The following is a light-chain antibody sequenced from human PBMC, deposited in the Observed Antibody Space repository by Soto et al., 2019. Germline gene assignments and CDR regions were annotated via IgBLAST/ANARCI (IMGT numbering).Light chain of an antibody. J-gene: IGLJ3*02. CDR1: SSNIGSNT. Sequence: QSVLTQPPSASGTPGQRVTISCSGSSSNIGSNTVNWYQQLPGTAPKLLIYSNTLRPSGVPERFSGSTSGTSASLAISGLQSEDEADYYCAAWDDSLNGGVFGGGTKVTVL. CDR2: SNT. CDR3: AAWDDSLNGGV. V-gene: IGLV1-44*01.